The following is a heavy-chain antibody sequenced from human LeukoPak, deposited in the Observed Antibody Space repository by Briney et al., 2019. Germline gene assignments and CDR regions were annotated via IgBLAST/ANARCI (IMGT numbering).Heavy chain of an antibody. V-gene: IGHV1-24*01. J-gene: IGHJ4*02. CDR1: GYTLAELS. CDR3: ATDPRGLYHFDY. CDR2: FDPEDGET. Sequence: GASVKVSCKVSGYTLAELSMYWVRQAPGKGLEWMGGFDPEDGETIYAQKFQGRVTMTEDTSTDTAYMELSSLRSEDTAVYYCATDPRGLYHFDYWGQGTLVTVSS. D-gene: IGHD3-16*02.